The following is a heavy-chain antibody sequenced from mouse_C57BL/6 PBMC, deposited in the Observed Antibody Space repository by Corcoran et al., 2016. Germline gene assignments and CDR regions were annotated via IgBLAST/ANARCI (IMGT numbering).Heavy chain of an antibody. CDR3: ARSGYYGSSSLYWYFDV. Sequence: EARLQQSGPELVKPGASLKISCKASGYTFTDYYMNWVKQSHGKSLEWIGDINPNNGGTSYNQKFKGKATLTVDKSSSTGYMELRSLTSEDSAVYYCARSGYYGSSSLYWYFDVWAQGPRSPSP. D-gene: IGHD1-1*01. CDR1: GYTFTDYY. CDR2: INPNNGGT. J-gene: IGHJ1*03. V-gene: IGHV1-26*01.